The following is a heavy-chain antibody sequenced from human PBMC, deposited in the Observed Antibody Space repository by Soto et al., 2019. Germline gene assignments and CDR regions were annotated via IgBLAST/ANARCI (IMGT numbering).Heavy chain of an antibody. CDR2: ITDTGGDA. D-gene: IGHD3-10*01. J-gene: IGHJ4*02. Sequence: GGSLRLSCVASGLTFGSRAMTWVRQAPGEGLQWVSTITDTGGDAKYADSVRGRFVISRDNSKKTLYLQMTSLTAEDSAMYYCARGSTDSYPGSRIFDFWGRGTLVTVSS. V-gene: IGHV3-23*01. CDR1: GLTFGSRA. CDR3: ARGSTDSYPGSRIFDF.